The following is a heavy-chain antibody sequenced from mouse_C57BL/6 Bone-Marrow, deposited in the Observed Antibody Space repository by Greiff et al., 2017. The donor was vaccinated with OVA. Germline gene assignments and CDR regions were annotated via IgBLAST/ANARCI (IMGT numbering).Heavy chain of an antibody. J-gene: IGHJ3*01. D-gene: IGHD2-14*01. CDR2: IYPGDGDT. CDR1: GYAFSSSW. CDR3: ARIGGDPFAY. Sequence: VQGVESGPELVKPGASVKISCKASGYAFSSSWMNWVKQRPGKGLEWIGRIYPGDGDTNYNGKFKGKATLTADKSSSTAYMQLSSLTSEDSAVYFCARIGGDPFAYWGQGTLVTVSA. V-gene: IGHV1-82*01.